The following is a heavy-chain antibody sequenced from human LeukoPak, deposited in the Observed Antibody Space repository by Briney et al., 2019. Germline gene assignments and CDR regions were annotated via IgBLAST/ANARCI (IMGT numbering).Heavy chain of an antibody. J-gene: IGHJ3*02. CDR3: ARFSATTDAFDI. CDR2: INHSGST. Sequence: GSLRLSCAASGFTFSSYAMSWVRQPPGKGLEWIGEINHSGSTNYNASLKSRVTISVDTSKIQFSLKLSSVTAADTAVYYCARFSATTDAFDIWGQGTMVTVSS. V-gene: IGHV4-34*01. CDR1: GFTFSSYA. D-gene: IGHD1-26*01.